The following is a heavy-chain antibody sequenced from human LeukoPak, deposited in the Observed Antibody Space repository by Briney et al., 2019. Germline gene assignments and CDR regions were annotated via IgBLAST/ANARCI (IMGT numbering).Heavy chain of an antibody. Sequence: GASVKVSCKASGYTFTSSYDINWVRQAPGQGLEWMGWMNPYSGITGYPQKFRGRVTMTRDTSISTAYMELRSLRSDDTAVYYCARDHYYDFWSGYSYYFDYWGQGTLVTVSS. V-gene: IGHV1-8*01. J-gene: IGHJ4*02. CDR2: MNPYSGIT. CDR3: ARDHYYDFWSGYSYYFDY. CDR1: GYTFTSSYD. D-gene: IGHD3-3*01.